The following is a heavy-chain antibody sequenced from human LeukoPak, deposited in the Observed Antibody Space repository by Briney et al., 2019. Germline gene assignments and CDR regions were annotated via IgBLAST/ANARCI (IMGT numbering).Heavy chain of an antibody. CDR1: GGSISSSSYY. J-gene: IGHJ4*02. CDR2: IYYSGST. Sequence: SETLSLTCTVSGGSISSSSYYWGWIRQPPGKGLEWIGSIYYSGSTYYNPSLKSRVTISVDTSKNQFSLKLSSVTAADTAVYYCARLAEAGTFYFDYWGQGTLVTVSS. D-gene: IGHD6-13*01. CDR3: ARLAEAGTFYFDY. V-gene: IGHV4-39*01.